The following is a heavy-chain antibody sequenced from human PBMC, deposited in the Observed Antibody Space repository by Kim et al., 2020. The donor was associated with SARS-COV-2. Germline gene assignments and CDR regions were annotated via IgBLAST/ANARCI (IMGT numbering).Heavy chain of an antibody. CDR3: TRHGGDGFCFDY. CDR1: GFSISSSSYY. J-gene: IGHJ4*02. CDR2: IYYSGST. V-gene: IGHV4-39*01. Sequence: SETLSLTCTVSGFSISSSSYYWGWLRQPPGKGLVWIGSIYYSGSTYYNSSLKRLAILSVDTSKNQSLLMLSSVTAADTVVYYCTRHGGDGFCFDYWGQGT. D-gene: IGHD2-21*02.